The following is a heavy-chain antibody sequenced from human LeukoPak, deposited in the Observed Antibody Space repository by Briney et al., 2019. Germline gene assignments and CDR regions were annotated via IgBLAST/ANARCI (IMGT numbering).Heavy chain of an antibody. D-gene: IGHD3-9*01. V-gene: IGHV3-21*01. CDR2: ISSSRSHI. Sequence: GGSLRLSCEASGFTFSSYSMNCVRQAPGKGLEWVSSISSSRSHIYYANSVKGRLTISRDNAKNSLYLQMNSLRAEDTAVYYCARDLYDILTGYSSSFDYWGQGTLVTVSS. CDR1: GFTFSSYS. CDR3: ARDLYDILTGYSSSFDY. J-gene: IGHJ4*02.